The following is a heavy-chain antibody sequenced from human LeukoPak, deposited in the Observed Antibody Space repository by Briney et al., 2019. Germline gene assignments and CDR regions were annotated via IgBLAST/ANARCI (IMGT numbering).Heavy chain of an antibody. V-gene: IGHV4-34*01. Sequence: SETLSLTCAVYGGSFSGYYWSWIRQPPGKGLEWIGEINHSGSTNYNPSLKSRVTISVDTSKNQFSLKLSSVTAADTAVYYCARGRGGYNSIFDYWGQGTLVTVSS. J-gene: IGHJ4*02. D-gene: IGHD5-12*01. CDR2: INHSGST. CDR3: ARGRGGYNSIFDY. CDR1: GGSFSGYY.